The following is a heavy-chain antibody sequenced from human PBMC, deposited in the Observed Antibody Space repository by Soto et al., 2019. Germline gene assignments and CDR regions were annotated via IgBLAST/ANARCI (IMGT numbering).Heavy chain of an antibody. J-gene: IGHJ6*02. Sequence: PSETLSLTCTVSGGSISSGGYSWTWIRQSPGKGLEWTGYFYQSGSAYYNPSLKSRVTISVDRSKNPFSLNLTSVTAADTAVYYCARDYYGMDVWGQGTTVTVSS. CDR3: ARDYYGMDV. CDR1: GGSISSGGYS. CDR2: FYQSGSA. V-gene: IGHV4-30-2*06.